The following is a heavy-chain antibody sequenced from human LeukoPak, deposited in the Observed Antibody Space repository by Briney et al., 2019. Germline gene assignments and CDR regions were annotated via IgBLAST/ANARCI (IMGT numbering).Heavy chain of an antibody. J-gene: IGHJ5*02. Sequence: GGSLRLSCAASGFTFSSYAMSWVRQAPGKGLEWVSAISGSGGSTYYADSVKGRFTISRDNSKNTLYLQMNSLRAEDTAVCYCARAYCGGDCYSAGYNWFDPWGQGTLVTVSS. CDR3: ARAYCGGDCYSAGYNWFDP. CDR1: GFTFSSYA. CDR2: ISGSGGST. D-gene: IGHD2-21*02. V-gene: IGHV3-23*01.